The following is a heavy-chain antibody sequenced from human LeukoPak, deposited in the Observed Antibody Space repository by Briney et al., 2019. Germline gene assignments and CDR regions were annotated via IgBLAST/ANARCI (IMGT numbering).Heavy chain of an antibody. V-gene: IGHV5-51*01. CDR3: ARQGWRYYDSSPPGVSGMDV. CDR1: GYSFTSYW. CDR2: IYPGDSDT. Sequence: PGESLKISCKGSGYSFTSYWIGWVRQMPGKGLEWMGIIYPGDSDTRYSPSFQGQVTISADKSISTAYLQWSSLKASDTAMYYCARQGWRYYDSSPPGVSGMDVWGQGTTVTVSS. D-gene: IGHD3-22*01. J-gene: IGHJ6*02.